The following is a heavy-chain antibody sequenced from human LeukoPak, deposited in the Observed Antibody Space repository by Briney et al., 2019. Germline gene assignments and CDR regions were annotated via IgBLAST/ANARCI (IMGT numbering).Heavy chain of an antibody. D-gene: IGHD5-12*01. CDR1: GFTFSSYG. J-gene: IGHJ4*02. CDR3: AKDALQYDIVATTGFDY. Sequence: GGSLRLSCAASGFTFSSYGMHWVRQAPGKGLEWVAVVSYDGSNKYYADSVKGRFTISRDNSKNTLYLQMNSLRAEDTAVYYCAKDALQYDIVATTGFDYWGRGTLVTVSS. V-gene: IGHV3-30*18. CDR2: VSYDGSNK.